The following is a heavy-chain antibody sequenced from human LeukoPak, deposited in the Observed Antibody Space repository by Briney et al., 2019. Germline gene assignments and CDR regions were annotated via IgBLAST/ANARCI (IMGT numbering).Heavy chain of an antibody. J-gene: IGHJ4*02. CDR2: VYANGST. CDR3: ARTPALDDYVWQSFDY. CDR1: GYSISSGYY. V-gene: IGHV4-38-2*02. Sequence: SSETLSLTCTVSGYSISSGYYWGWIRQPPGKGLEWIGRVYANGSTNYNPSLKSRVMISLDTSRNQFSLRLASVTAADTAVYYCARTPALDDYVWQSFDYWGRGTLVIVSS. D-gene: IGHD3-16*01.